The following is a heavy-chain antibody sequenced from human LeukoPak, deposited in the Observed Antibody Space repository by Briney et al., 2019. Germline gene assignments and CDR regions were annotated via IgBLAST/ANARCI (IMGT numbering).Heavy chain of an antibody. D-gene: IGHD1-26*01. V-gene: IGHV3-23*01. CDR2: ISGSGGDT. J-gene: IGHJ4*02. CDR3: AKKGATTGDFDY. Sequence: GGSLRLSCAASGFTFSSYAMTWVRQAPGKGPEWVSAISGSGGDTYYADSVKGRFTISRDNSKNTLYLQMNSLRAEDTAVYYCAKKGATTGDFDYWGQGTLVTVSS. CDR1: GFTFSSYA.